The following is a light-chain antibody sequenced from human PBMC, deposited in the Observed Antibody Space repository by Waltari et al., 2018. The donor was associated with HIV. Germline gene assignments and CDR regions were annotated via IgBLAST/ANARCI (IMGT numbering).Light chain of an antibody. V-gene: IGLV1-47*01. J-gene: IGLJ3*02. Sequence: QSVLTQPPSASGTPGQRVTISCSGSSSNIGSNYVYWYQQLPGTAPKLLIYRNNPRPSGVPDRFSGSKSGTSASLAISGLRSEYEADYYCAAWDDSSWVFGGGTKLTVL. CDR1: SSNIGSNY. CDR2: RNN. CDR3: AAWDDSSWV.